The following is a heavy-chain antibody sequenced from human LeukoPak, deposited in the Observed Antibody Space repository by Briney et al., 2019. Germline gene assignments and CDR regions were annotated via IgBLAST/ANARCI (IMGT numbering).Heavy chain of an antibody. J-gene: IGHJ4*02. CDR2: INHSGST. V-gene: IGHV4-39*07. Sequence: QSSETLSLTCTVSGGSISSGGYYWSWIRQPPGKGLEWIGEINHSGSTNYNPSLKSRVTISVDTSKNQFSLKLSSVTAADTAVYYCARGIYSSSWYGTGYFDYWGRGTLVTVSS. D-gene: IGHD6-13*01. CDR1: GGSISSGGYY. CDR3: ARGIYSSSWYGTGYFDY.